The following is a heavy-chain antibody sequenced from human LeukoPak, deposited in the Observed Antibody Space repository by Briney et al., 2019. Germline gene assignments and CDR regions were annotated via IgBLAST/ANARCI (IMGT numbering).Heavy chain of an antibody. CDR3: ARHPSRRGKVVRAYFDY. Sequence: PSETLSLTCAVYGGSFSGYYWSWIRQPPGKGLEWIGEINHSGSTNYNPSLKSRVTISVDTSKNQFSLKLSSVIAADTAVYYCARHPSRRGKVVRAYFDYWGQGTLVTVSS. V-gene: IGHV4-34*01. D-gene: IGHD1-26*01. CDR1: GGSFSGYY. CDR2: INHSGST. J-gene: IGHJ4*02.